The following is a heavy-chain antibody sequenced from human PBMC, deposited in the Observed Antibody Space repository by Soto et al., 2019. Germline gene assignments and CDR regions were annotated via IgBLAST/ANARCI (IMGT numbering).Heavy chain of an antibody. J-gene: IGHJ5*02. CDR2: IYYSGST. V-gene: IGHV4-30-4*01. Sequence: QVQLQESGPGLVKPSQTLSLTCTVSGGSISSGDYYWSWIRQPPGKGLEWIGYIYYSGSTYYNPSLTSRVTISVDTSKNQFSLKLSSVTAADTAVYYCARVGGYDYVWGSYRYTYWFDPWGQGTLVTVSS. D-gene: IGHD3-16*02. CDR1: GGSISSGDYY. CDR3: ARVGGYDYVWGSYRYTYWFDP.